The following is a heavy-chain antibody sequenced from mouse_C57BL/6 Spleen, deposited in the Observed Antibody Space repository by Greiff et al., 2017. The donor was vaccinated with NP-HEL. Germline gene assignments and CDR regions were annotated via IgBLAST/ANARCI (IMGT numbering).Heavy chain of an antibody. J-gene: IGHJ2*01. CDR1: GYSITSGYY. CDR2: ISYDGSN. D-gene: IGHD1-1*01. Sequence: EVKLMESGPGLVKPSQSLSLTCSVTGYSITSGYYWNWIRQFPGNKLEWMGYISYDGSNNYNPSLKNRISITRDTSKNQFFLKLNSVTTEDTATYYCALYGSSFDWGQGTTLTVSS. CDR3: ALYGSSFD. V-gene: IGHV3-6*01.